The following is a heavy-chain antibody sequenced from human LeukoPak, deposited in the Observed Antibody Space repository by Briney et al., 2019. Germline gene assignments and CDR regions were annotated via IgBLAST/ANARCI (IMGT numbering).Heavy chain of an antibody. D-gene: IGHD1-26*01. CDR1: GYTFTNYG. V-gene: IGHV1-18*01. CDR2: ISVYNGNT. CDR3: SRVGPTGVSFDY. Sequence: VSVKVSCRASGYTFTNYGIGWVRQAPGQGLEWMGWISVYNGNTNFAQNLQGRVTMTRDTSTSTAYMELRSLRSDGTAVYYCSRVGPTGVSFDYWGQGSLVTVSS. J-gene: IGHJ4*02.